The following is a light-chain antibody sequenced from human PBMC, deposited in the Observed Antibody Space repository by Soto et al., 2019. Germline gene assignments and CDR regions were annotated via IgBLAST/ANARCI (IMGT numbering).Light chain of an antibody. CDR2: DNN. Sequence: QSVLTQPPSMSAAPGQKVTFSCSGSSSNIGKNYVSWYQQFPGTAPKLLIYDNNKRPSGIPDRFSGSKSGTSATLGITGLQTGDEADYFCGTWDNSLSVVVFGGETKLTVL. V-gene: IGLV1-51*01. CDR3: GTWDNSLSVVV. J-gene: IGLJ2*01. CDR1: SSNIGKNY.